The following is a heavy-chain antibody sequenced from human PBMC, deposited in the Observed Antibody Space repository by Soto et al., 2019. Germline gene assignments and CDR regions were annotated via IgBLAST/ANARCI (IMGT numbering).Heavy chain of an antibody. V-gene: IGHV1-18*01. J-gene: IGHJ6*02. D-gene: IGHD3-10*01. CDR2: ISDYNGNT. Sequence: GASVKVSCTASGYTFTNYGITWLRQAPGQGLEWMGWISDYNGNTYYGKKFQGRVTMTTDTSTRTAYMELKSLRSDDTAVYYCAREGYYSGSGSYSPPRYYGMDVWGQGTTVTVSS. CDR1: GYTFTNYG. CDR3: AREGYYSGSGSYSPPRYYGMDV.